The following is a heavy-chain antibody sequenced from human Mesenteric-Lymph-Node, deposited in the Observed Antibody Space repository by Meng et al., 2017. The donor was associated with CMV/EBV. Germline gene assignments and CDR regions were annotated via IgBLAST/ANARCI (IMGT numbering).Heavy chain of an antibody. V-gene: IGHV3-7*01. CDR3: AREGGAEYGDAFDI. D-gene: IGHD4-17*01. CDR2: IKEDGSEK. CDR1: GFTITNYW. Sequence: GESLKISCAASGFTITNYWMTWVRQAPGKGLEWVANIKEDGSEKHHVDSVKGRFTISRDNAKNSLYLQMNSLRDEDTAVYYCAREGGAEYGDAFDIWGQGTMVTVSS. J-gene: IGHJ3*02.